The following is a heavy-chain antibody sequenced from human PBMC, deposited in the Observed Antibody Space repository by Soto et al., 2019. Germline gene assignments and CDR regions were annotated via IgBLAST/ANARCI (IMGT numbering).Heavy chain of an antibody. CDR3: AKGPAPTLYGDYVSYYFDY. Sequence: GSLRLSCAASGFTFSSYAMNWVRQAPGKGLEWVSGISGGSGTTYYADSVKGRFTISRDNSKNTLYLQMNSLRADDTAVYYCAKGPAPTLYGDYVSYYFDYWGQGTLVTVSS. V-gene: IGHV3-23*01. CDR1: GFTFSSYA. D-gene: IGHD4-17*01. CDR2: ISGGSGTT. J-gene: IGHJ4*02.